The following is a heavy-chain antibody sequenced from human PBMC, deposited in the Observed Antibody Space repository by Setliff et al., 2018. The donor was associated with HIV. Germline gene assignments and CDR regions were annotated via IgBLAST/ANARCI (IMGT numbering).Heavy chain of an antibody. V-gene: IGHV1-18*04. CDR1: SNTFINDV. D-gene: IGHD4-17*01. J-gene: IGHJ4*02. CDR2: ISVYNGKG. Sequence: ASVKVSCKASSNTFINDVFNWVRQAPGQGLEWMGWISVYNGKGNYAQKFQDRISMTTDTSTSTVYMELRSLVSDDTAVYYCARRATTGDYHHFFDFWGRGTLVTVSS. CDR3: ARRATTGDYHHFFDF.